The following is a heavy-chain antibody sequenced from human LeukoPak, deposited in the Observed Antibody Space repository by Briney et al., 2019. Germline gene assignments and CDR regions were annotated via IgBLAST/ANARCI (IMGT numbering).Heavy chain of an antibody. CDR3: AKGGYCSSTSCYFGPNYGMDV. J-gene: IGHJ6*04. V-gene: IGHV3-23*01. CDR2: ISGSGGST. D-gene: IGHD2-2*01. CDR1: GFTFSSYA. Sequence: PRGSLRLSCAASGFTFSSYAMSWVRQAPGKGLEWVSAISGSGGSTYYADSVKGRFTISRDNSKNTLYLQMNSLRAEDTAVYYCAKGGYCSSTSCYFGPNYGMDVWGKGTTVTVSS.